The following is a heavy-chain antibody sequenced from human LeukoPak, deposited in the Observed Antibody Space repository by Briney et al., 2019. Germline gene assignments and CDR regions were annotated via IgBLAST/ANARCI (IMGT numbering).Heavy chain of an antibody. D-gene: IGHD3-16*02. J-gene: IGHJ4*02. CDR3: TKDVADYVWGDYRHFDM. Sequence: PGGSLRLSCAASGFSFDDYAMHWVRQSPRKGLEWVAGITWNSDFTALADSVKGRFTISRDNANSSVYLHMNTLTPDDTAVYYCTKDVADYVWGDYRHFDMWGQGTLVTVSA. CDR1: GFSFDDYA. CDR2: ITWNSDFT. V-gene: IGHV3-9*01.